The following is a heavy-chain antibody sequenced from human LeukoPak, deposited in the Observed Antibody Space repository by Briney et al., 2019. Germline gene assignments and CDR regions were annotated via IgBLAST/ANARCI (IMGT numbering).Heavy chain of an antibody. J-gene: IGHJ6*02. Sequence: PGGSLRLSCAASGFTFSSYAMHRVRQAPGKGLEWVAVISYDGSNKYYADSVKGRFTISRDNSKNTLYLQMNSLRAEGTAVYYCARPRVTTVSYYGMDVWGQGTTVTVSS. V-gene: IGHV3-30-3*01. CDR3: ARPRVTTVSYYGMDV. CDR1: GFTFSSYA. D-gene: IGHD4-11*01. CDR2: ISYDGSNK.